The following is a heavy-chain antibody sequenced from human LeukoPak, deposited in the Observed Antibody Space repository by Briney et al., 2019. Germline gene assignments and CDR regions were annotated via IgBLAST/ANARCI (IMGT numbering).Heavy chain of an antibody. D-gene: IGHD5-24*01. CDR2: ISAYNGNT. Sequence: ASVNVSCKASGYTFTIYGISWVRQATGQGLVWMGWISAYNGNTNYAQKLQGRVTMTTDTSTSTAYMELRSLRSDDTAVYYCARDTLTILTEPFDYWGQGTLVTVSS. CDR1: GYTFTIYG. CDR3: ARDTLTILTEPFDY. V-gene: IGHV1-18*01. J-gene: IGHJ4*02.